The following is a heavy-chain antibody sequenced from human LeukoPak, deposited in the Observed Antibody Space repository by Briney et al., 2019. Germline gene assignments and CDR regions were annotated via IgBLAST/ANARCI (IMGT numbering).Heavy chain of an antibody. CDR2: IWYDGSNK. CDR3: ARSRGGDPTSVYYYGMDV. CDR1: GFTFSSYG. V-gene: IGHV3-33*01. J-gene: IGHJ6*02. D-gene: IGHD2-21*02. Sequence: TGGSLRLSCAASGFTFSSYGMHWVRQAPGKGLEWVAVIWYDGSNKYYADSVKGRFTISRDNSKNTLYLQMNSLRAEDTAAYYCARSRGGDPTSVYYYGMDVWGQGTTVTVSS.